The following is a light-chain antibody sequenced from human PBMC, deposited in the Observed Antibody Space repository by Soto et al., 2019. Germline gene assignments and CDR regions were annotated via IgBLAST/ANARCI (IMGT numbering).Light chain of an antibody. V-gene: IGKV1-39*01. CDR1: QSIYNY. J-gene: IGKJ1*01. Sequence: DVKMTQSPSSLSASVGDRVTITCRASQSIYNYLNWYQQKQGKAPKLLVFSASTLQSGVPSRFSGSGAGTEYTLSISSLQPEDFATYFCQRSYSSPWTFGQGTKVDIK. CDR2: SAS. CDR3: QRSYSSPWT.